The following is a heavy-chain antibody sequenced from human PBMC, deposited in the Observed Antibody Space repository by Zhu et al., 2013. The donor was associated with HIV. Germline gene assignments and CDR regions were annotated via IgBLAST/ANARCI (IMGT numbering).Heavy chain of an antibody. D-gene: IGHD6-13*01. CDR3: ATVGYSSSWYGSPAYYYYYMDV. CDR1: GYTFTDYY. Sequence: QVQLVQSGAEVKKPGASVKVSCEASGYTFTDYYMHWVRQAPGQGLEWMGWISLNSGGTNYAQNFQGRVTMSRDTSISTAYLELNRLRSDDTAVYYCATVGYSSSWYGSPAYYYYYMDVWGKGTTVTVSS. CDR2: ISLNSGGT. V-gene: IGHV1-2*02. J-gene: IGHJ6*03.